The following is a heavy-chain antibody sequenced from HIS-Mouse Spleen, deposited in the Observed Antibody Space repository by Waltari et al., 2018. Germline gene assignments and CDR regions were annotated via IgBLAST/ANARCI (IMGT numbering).Heavy chain of an antibody. V-gene: IGHV4-39*07. CDR1: GGSISTSSYY. CDR2: IHYSGST. CDR3: AREIPYSSSWYDWYFDL. D-gene: IGHD6-13*01. Sequence: QLQLQESGPGLAKPSETLSLTCTVSGGSISTSSYYWGGIRQPPGKGLEWIGSIHYSGSTYYNPSLKSRVTISVDTSKNQFSLKLSSVTAADTAVYYCAREIPYSSSWYDWYFDLWGRGTLVTVSS. J-gene: IGHJ2*01.